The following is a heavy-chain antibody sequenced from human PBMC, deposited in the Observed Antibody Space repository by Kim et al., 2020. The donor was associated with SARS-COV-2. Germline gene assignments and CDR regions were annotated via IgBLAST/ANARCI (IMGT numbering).Heavy chain of an antibody. Sequence: GGSLRLSCAASGFTFSSYSMNWVRQAPGKGLEWVSSISSSSSYIYYADSVKGRFTISRDNAKNSLYLQMNSLRAEDTAVYYCARVHDYGDYDLPYFDYWGQGTLVTVSS. CDR1: GFTFSSYS. CDR3: ARVHDYGDYDLPYFDY. D-gene: IGHD4-17*01. CDR2: ISSSSSYI. J-gene: IGHJ4*02. V-gene: IGHV3-21*01.